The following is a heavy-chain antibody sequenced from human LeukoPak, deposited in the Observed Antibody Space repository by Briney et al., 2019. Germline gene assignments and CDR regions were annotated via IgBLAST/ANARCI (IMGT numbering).Heavy chain of an antibody. CDR1: GGSFSGYY. V-gene: IGHV4-34*01. CDR2: INHSGST. J-gene: IGHJ4*02. Sequence: SETLSLTCAVYGGSFSGYYWSWIRQPPGKGLEWIGEINHSGSTNYNPSLKSRVTISVDTSKNQFSLKLSSVTAADTAVYYCARRRHSSSHRDYWGQGTLVTVSS. D-gene: IGHD6-13*01. CDR3: ARRRHSSSHRDY.